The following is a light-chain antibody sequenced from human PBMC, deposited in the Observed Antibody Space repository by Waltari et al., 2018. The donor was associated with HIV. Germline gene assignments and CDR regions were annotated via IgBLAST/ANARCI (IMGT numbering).Light chain of an antibody. V-gene: IGLV1-40*01. CDR1: SSNIGAGYD. CDR2: GNS. J-gene: IGLJ3*02. Sequence: QSVLTQPPSVSGAPGQRVTISCTGSSSNIGAGYDVHWYQQLPGTAPKLLIYGNSNRPSGVPDRFSGSKSGTSASLAITGLQAGDEADYYCQSYDSTGVFGGGTKLTVL. CDR3: QSYDSTGV.